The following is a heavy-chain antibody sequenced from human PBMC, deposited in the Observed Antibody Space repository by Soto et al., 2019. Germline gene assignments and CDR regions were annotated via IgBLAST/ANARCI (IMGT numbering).Heavy chain of an antibody. CDR2: FDPEDGET. CDR1: GYTLTELS. V-gene: IGHV1-24*01. Sequence: GASVKVSCKVSGYTLTELSMHWVRQAPGKGLEWMGGFDPEDGETIYAQKFQGRVTMTEDTSTDTAYMELSSLRSEDTAVYYCATETPGTMIVVALGAFDIWGQGTMVTVSS. D-gene: IGHD3-22*01. CDR3: ATETPGTMIVVALGAFDI. J-gene: IGHJ3*02.